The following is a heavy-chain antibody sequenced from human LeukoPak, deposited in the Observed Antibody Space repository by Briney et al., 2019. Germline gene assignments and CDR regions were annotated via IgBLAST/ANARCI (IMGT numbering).Heavy chain of an antibody. V-gene: IGHV3-21*01. Sequence: GGSLRLSCAASGFTFSSYSMNWVGPPPRRGLEWVSSISIRDSDISYADSVKGRFTISRDNARNSLYLQMNSLRAEDTAVYYCAGDLSSSEPFDYSGQGTLVTVSS. CDR2: ISIRDSDI. J-gene: IGHJ4*02. CDR3: AGDLSSSEPFDY. D-gene: IGHD6-6*01. CDR1: GFTFSSYS.